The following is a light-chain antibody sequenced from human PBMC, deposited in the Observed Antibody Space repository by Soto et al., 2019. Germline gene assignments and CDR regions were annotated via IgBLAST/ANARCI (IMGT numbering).Light chain of an antibody. CDR3: SSYTSSITLV. J-gene: IGLJ2*01. V-gene: IGLV2-14*03. Sequence: QSVLTQPASVSGSPGQSITISCTGTSSDVGGYNYVSWYQQHPGKAPKLMIYDVSNRPSGVSNRFSGSKSGNTASLSISGLQAEDEADYYCSSYTSSITLVFGGGTKDTVL. CDR1: SSDVGGYNY. CDR2: DVS.